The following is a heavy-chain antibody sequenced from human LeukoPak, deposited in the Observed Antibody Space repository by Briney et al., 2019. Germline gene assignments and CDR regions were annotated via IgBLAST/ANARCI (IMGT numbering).Heavy chain of an antibody. Sequence: SETLSLTCTVSGASTASHYWTWLRQPPGKELEWIAYMFDTVSTKSNPSLTSRLTLSVDTSKKQLSLRLSSVTAADTAVYYCARVKRLLWFGELFPEPAFDYWGQGTLVTVSS. D-gene: IGHD3-10*01. J-gene: IGHJ4*02. CDR1: GASTASHY. V-gene: IGHV4-59*11. CDR2: MFDTVST. CDR3: ARVKRLLWFGELFPEPAFDY.